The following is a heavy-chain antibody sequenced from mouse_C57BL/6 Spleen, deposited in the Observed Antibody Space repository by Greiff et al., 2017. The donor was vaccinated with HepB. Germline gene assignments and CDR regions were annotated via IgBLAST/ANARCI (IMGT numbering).Heavy chain of an antibody. J-gene: IGHJ3*01. D-gene: IGHD2-5*01. CDR1: GYTFTSYW. CDR2: INPSNGVT. V-gene: IGHV1-53*01. Sequence: QVQLQQPGTELVKPGASVKLSCKASGYTFTSYWMHWVKQRPGQGLEWIGNINPSNGVTNYNEKFKSKATLTVDKSSSTAYMQLSSLTSEDSAVYYCAREGYSNPWFAYWGQGTLVTVSA. CDR3: AREGYSNPWFAY.